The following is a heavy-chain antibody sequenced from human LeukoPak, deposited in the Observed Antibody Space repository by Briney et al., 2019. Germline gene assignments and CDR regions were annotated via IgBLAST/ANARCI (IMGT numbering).Heavy chain of an antibody. CDR2: INPSGGST. CDR3: ARWGYGGTPLDY. CDR1: GYTFTSYY. V-gene: IGHV1-46*01. J-gene: IGHJ4*02. Sequence: GASVKVSCKASGYTFTSYYMHWVRQAPGQGLEWMGIINPSGGSTSYAQKFQGRVTMTRDTSTSTVYMELSSLRSGDTAVYYCARWGYGGTPLDYWGQGTLVTVSS. D-gene: IGHD3-16*01.